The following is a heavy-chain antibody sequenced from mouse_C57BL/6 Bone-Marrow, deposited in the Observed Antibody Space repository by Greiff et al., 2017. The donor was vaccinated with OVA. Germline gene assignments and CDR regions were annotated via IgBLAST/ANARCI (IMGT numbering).Heavy chain of an antibody. CDR1: GFTFSSYA. J-gene: IGHJ1*03. CDR3: ARENGSSYGRYFDV. D-gene: IGHD1-1*01. V-gene: IGHV5-4*01. Sequence: EVKLVESGGGLVKPGGSLKLSCAASGFTFSSYAMSWVRQTPEKRLEWVATISDGGSYTYYPDNVKGRFTISRDNAKNNLYLQMSHLKSEDTARDYCARENGSSYGRYFDVWGTGTTVTVSA. CDR2: ISDGGSYT.